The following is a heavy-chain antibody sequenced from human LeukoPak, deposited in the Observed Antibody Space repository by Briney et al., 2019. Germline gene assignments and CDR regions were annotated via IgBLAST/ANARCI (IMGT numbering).Heavy chain of an antibody. V-gene: IGHV4-39*01. D-gene: IGHD3-10*01. J-gene: IGHJ6*03. CDR3: ARHRGNSAYYYYYMDV. CDR2: IYYSGSI. CDR1: GGSISSSSYY. Sequence: SETLSLTCSVSGGSISSSSYYWGWICQPPGKGLEWIGSIYYSGSIYYNPSLKSRVTISVDTSKNQFSLKLSSVTAADTAVYYCARHRGNSAYYYYYMDVWGKGTTVTISS.